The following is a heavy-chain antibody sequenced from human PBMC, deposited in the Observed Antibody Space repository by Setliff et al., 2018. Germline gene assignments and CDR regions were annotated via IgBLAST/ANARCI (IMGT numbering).Heavy chain of an antibody. D-gene: IGHD2-8*01. Sequence: ASVKVSCKASGYTFTSYGISWVRQAPGQGLEWMGWISTYNGDTDYAQKLRHKFTMTTDTSTSTAYMELRSLRSDDTAVYYCARDLMVFARLIYYMDVWCKGTTGTVSS. CDR2: ISTYNGDT. J-gene: IGHJ6*03. CDR3: ARDLMVFARLIYYMDV. CDR1: GYTFTSYG. V-gene: IGHV1-18*01.